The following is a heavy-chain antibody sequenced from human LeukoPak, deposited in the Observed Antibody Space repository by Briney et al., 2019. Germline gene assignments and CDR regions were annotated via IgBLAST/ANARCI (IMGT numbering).Heavy chain of an antibody. CDR3: ARGYCSSTSCYLGRLSWFDP. J-gene: IGHJ5*02. CDR1: GGTFSSYA. Sequence: SVKVSCKASGGTFSSYAISWVRQAPGQGLEWMGGIIPIFGTANYAQKFQGRVTITADESTSTAYMELSSLRSEDTAVYYCARGYCSSTSCYLGRLSWFDPWGQGTLVTVSS. CDR2: IIPIFGTA. V-gene: IGHV1-69*13. D-gene: IGHD2-2*01.